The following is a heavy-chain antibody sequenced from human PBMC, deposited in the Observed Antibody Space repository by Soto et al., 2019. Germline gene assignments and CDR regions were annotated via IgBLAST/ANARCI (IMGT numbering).Heavy chain of an antibody. D-gene: IGHD7-27*01. CDR1: RFTFSSYA. V-gene: IGHV3-23*01. CDR3: AKARTGGVDDAFDF. CDR2: ISTSGGST. Sequence: GGSLRLSCAASRFTFSSYAMSWVRQAPGKGLEWVSAISTSGGSTYYADSVKGRFTISRDNSRNTLYLQMNSLRAEDTAVYYCAKARTGGVDDAFDFWGQGTMVTVSS. J-gene: IGHJ3*01.